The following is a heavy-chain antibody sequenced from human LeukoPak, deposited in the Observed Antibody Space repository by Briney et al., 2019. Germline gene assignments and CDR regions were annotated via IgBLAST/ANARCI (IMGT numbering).Heavy chain of an antibody. V-gene: IGHV4-59*01. CDR1: GGSISSYY. CDR2: IYYSGST. J-gene: IGHJ3*02. CDR3: ARARSRAHAFDI. Sequence: SETLSLTCTVSGGSISSYYWSWIRQPPGKGLEWIGYIYYSGSTNYNHSLKSRVTISVDTSKNQFSLKLSSVTAADTAVYYCARARSRAHAFDIWGQGTMVTVSS. D-gene: IGHD6-13*01.